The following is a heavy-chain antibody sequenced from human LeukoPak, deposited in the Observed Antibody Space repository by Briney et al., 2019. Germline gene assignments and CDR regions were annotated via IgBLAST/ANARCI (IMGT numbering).Heavy chain of an antibody. J-gene: IGHJ4*02. CDR2: INPNSGGT. D-gene: IGHD6-6*01. V-gene: IGHV1-2*02. CDR1: GYTFTGYY. CDR3: ARAPIIAARPEDYYFDY. Sequence: GASVKVSCKASGYTFTGYYMHWVRQAPGQGLEWMGWINPNSGGTNYAQKFQGRVTMTRDTSISTAYMELSRLRSDDTAVYYCARAPIIAARPEDYYFDYWGQGTLVTVSS.